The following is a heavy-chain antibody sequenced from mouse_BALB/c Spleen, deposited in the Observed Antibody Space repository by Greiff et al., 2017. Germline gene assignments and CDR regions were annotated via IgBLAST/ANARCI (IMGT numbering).Heavy chain of an antibody. V-gene: IGHV1-80*01. CDR3: AREEYGNYAY. Sequence: VQLQQSGAELVRPGSSVKISCKASGYAFSSYWMNWVKQRLGQGLEWIGQIYPGDGDTNYNGKFKGKATLTADKSSSTAYMQLSSLTSEDSAVYFCAREEYGNYAYWGQGTLVTVSA. J-gene: IGHJ3*01. D-gene: IGHD2-10*02. CDR2: IYPGDGDT. CDR1: GYAFSSYW.